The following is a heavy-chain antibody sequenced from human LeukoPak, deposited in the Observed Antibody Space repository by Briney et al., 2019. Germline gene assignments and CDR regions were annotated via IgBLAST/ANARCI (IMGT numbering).Heavy chain of an antibody. Sequence: GGSLRLSCAASGFTFSSYAMHWVRQAPGKGLEWVAVISYDGSNKYYADSVKGRFTISRDNSKNTLYLQMNSLRAEDTAVYYCACIAARRVPDYWGQGTLVTVSS. V-gene: IGHV3-30-3*01. D-gene: IGHD6-6*01. CDR3: ACIAARRVPDY. J-gene: IGHJ4*02. CDR1: GFTFSSYA. CDR2: ISYDGSNK.